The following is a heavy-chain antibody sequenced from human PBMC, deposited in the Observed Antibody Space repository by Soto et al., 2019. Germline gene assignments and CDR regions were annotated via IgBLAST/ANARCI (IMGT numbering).Heavy chain of an antibody. V-gene: IGHV4-59*01. CDR2: IFYRGNT. J-gene: IGHJ6*01. CDR1: GGSISGYY. CDR3: TRHAIIPKLQYGMDV. Sequence: SETLSLTCTVSGGSISGYYWSWIRQPPGKGLGWIGYIFYRGNTLYNPSLQSRVTISVDTSKNQFFLGLTSVTAADTAVYYCTRHAIIPKLQYGMDVWGQGASVTVSS. D-gene: IGHD1-1*01.